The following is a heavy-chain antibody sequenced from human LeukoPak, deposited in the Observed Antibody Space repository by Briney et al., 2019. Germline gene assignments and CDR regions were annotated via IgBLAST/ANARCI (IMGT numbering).Heavy chain of an antibody. J-gene: IGHJ4*02. CDR2: ICYSGST. V-gene: IGHV4-39*01. CDR1: GGSISSSSYY. D-gene: IGHD3-10*01. Sequence: SETLSLTCTVSGGSISSSSYYWGWIRQPPGKGLEWIGSICYSGSTYYNPSLKSRVTISVDTSKNQFSLKLSSVTAADTAVYYCARFGIYGSGSYSRPYDYWGQGTLVTVSS. CDR3: ARFGIYGSGSYSRPYDY.